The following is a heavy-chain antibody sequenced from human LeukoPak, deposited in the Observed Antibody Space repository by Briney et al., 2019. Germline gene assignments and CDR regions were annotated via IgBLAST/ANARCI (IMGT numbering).Heavy chain of an antibody. D-gene: IGHD3-22*01. Sequence: GGSLRLSCAASGFTFSSYAMSWVRQAPGKGLEWVSAISGSGGSTYYAGSVKGRFTISRENAKNSLYLQMNSLRAGDTAVYYCARGLPFSRGWYYYDSRFWGYGMDVWGQGTTVTVSS. CDR1: GFTFSSYA. CDR2: ISGSGGST. J-gene: IGHJ6*02. CDR3: ARGLPFSRGWYYYDSRFWGYGMDV. V-gene: IGHV3-23*01.